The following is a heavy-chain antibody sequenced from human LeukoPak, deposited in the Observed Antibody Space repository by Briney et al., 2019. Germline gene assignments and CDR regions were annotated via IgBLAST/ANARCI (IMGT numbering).Heavy chain of an antibody. J-gene: IGHJ4*02. CDR3: ARDHGGNEFDY. D-gene: IGHD4-23*01. CDR2: ISSSSSTI. Sequence: GGSLRLSCAASGFTFSSYSMNWVRQAPGKGLEWVSYISSSSSTIYYADSVKGRFTISRDNAKNSLYLQMNSLRAEDTAVYYCARDHGGNEFDYWGQGTLVTVSS. CDR1: GFTFSSYS. V-gene: IGHV3-48*01.